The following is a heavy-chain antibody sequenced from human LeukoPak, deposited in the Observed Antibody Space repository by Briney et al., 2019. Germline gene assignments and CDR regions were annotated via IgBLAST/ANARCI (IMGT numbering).Heavy chain of an antibody. J-gene: IGHJ4*02. D-gene: IGHD2-21*02. CDR3: AKNSPRYCGGDCPLDS. CDR2: ITGSGGST. CDR1: EFTFSSYA. Sequence: GGSLRLSCAASEFTFSSYAMTWVRQAPGKGLEWVSAITGSGGSTYYADSVEGRFTISRDNFKNMLYLQMDSLRAEDTALYYCAKNSPRYCGGDCPLDSWGQGTLVTVSS. V-gene: IGHV3-23*01.